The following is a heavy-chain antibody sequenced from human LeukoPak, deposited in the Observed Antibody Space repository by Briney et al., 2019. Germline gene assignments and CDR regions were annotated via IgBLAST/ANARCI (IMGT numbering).Heavy chain of an antibody. J-gene: IGHJ4*02. CDR3: AKRGYCSGISCFFDF. Sequence: PGGSLRLSCAASGFTFSSYAMSWVRQAPGKGLEWVSAISGSGPYTFYTDSVKGRFTISRDSSKNTLYLQMNSLRAEDTALYYCAKRGYCSGISCFFDFWGQGTQVTVSS. CDR2: ISGSGPYT. D-gene: IGHD2-2*03. CDR1: GFTFSSYA. V-gene: IGHV3-23*01.